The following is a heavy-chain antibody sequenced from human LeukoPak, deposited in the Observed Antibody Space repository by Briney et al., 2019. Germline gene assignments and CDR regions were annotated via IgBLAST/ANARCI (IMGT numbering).Heavy chain of an antibody. Sequence: GGSLRLSCAASGFTFSSYAMSWVRQAPGKGLEWVSAISGSGGSTYYVDSVKGRFTISRDNSKNTLYLQMNSLRAEDTAVYYCAKDGQITMIVVGVYFDYWGQGTLVTVSS. V-gene: IGHV3-23*01. CDR2: ISGSGGST. D-gene: IGHD3-22*01. CDR3: AKDGQITMIVVGVYFDY. J-gene: IGHJ4*02. CDR1: GFTFSSYA.